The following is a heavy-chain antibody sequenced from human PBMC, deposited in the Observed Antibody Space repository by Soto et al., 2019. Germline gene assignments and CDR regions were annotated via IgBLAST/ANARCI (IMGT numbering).Heavy chain of an antibody. CDR1: GGTFSSYT. CDR2: IIPILGIA. J-gene: IGHJ3*02. V-gene: IGHV1-69*02. D-gene: IGHD3-10*01. CDR3: ARVWFGELADDAFDI. Sequence: QVQLVQSGAEVKKPGSSVKVSCKASGGTFSSYTISWVRQAPGQGLEWMGRIIPILGIANYAQKFQGRVTITADKSTSTAYMELSSLRSEDTAVYYCARVWFGELADDAFDIWGQGTMVTVSS.